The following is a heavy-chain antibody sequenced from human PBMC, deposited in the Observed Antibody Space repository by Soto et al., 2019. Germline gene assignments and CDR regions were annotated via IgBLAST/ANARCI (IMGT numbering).Heavy chain of an antibody. D-gene: IGHD6-6*01. V-gene: IGHV3-7*01. J-gene: IGHJ4*02. Sequence: EVQLVESGGGVVQPGGSLRLSCAASGFTFSRYWMTWVRQAPGKGLEWVANIKQDGSEIYYVDSVKGRFTISRDNAENSLYLQMNSLRAEDTAVYYCAKLYSSSSSVEVGLLYWGQGTLVTVSS. CDR1: GFTFSRYW. CDR2: IKQDGSEI. CDR3: AKLYSSSSSVEVGLLY.